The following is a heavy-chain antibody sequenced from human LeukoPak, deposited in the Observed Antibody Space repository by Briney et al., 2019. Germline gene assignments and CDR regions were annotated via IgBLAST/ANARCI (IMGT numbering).Heavy chain of an antibody. D-gene: IGHD3-3*01. V-gene: IGHV1-69*06. CDR2: IIPIFGTA. Sequence: SVKVSCKASGGTFSSYAISWVRQAPGQGLEWMGGIIPIFGTANYAQKSQGRVTITADKSTSTAYMELSSLRSEDTAVYYCARVTIYDFWSGTGAFDIWGQGTMVTVSS. J-gene: IGHJ3*02. CDR3: ARVTIYDFWSGTGAFDI. CDR1: GGTFSSYA.